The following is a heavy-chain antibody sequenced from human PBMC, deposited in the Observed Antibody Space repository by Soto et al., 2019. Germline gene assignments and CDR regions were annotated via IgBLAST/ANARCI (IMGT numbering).Heavy chain of an antibody. CDR3: AGQTFTIAAASYGRSNWFDP. V-gene: IGHV4-39*01. Sequence: SETLSLTCSASGGSITSSSHFWGWVRQPPGKGLGWIGTIYFTGNTYYTPSLKSRLTMSIDTSKNEFSLRLNSVTAADTAVYYCAGQTFTIAAASYGRSNWFDPWGPGTLVTVSS. J-gene: IGHJ5*02. CDR2: IYFTGNT. CDR1: GGSITSSSHF. D-gene: IGHD6-25*01.